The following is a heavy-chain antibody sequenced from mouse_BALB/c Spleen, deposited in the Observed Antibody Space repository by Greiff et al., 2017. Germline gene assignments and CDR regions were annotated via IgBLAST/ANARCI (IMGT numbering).Heavy chain of an antibody. CDR2: ISSGGGST. Sequence: EVKLMESGGGLVKPGGSLKLSCAASGFAFSSYDMSWVRQTPEKRLEWVAYISSGGGSTYYPDTVKGRFTISRDNAKNTLYLQMSSLKSEDTAMYYCARQRLRYPQYFDVWGAGTTVTVSS. CDR3: ARQRLRYPQYFDV. CDR1: GFAFSSYD. V-gene: IGHV5-12-1*01. D-gene: IGHD1-1*01. J-gene: IGHJ1*01.